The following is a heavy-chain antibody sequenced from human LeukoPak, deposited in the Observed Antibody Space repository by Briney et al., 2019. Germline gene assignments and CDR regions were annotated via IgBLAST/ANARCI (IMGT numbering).Heavy chain of an antibody. Sequence: GGSLRLSCTASGFTFSNFWMGWVRQAPGKGLEWVAVISYDGSNKYYADSVKGRFTISRDNSKNTLYLQMNSLRAEDTAVYYCASTRADNWFDPWGQGTLVTVSS. CDR2: ISYDGSNK. V-gene: IGHV3-30-3*01. CDR1: GFTFSNFW. CDR3: ASTRADNWFDP. J-gene: IGHJ5*02. D-gene: IGHD2-2*01.